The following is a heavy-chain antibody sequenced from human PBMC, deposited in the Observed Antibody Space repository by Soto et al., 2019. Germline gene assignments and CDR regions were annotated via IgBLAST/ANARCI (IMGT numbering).Heavy chain of an antibody. CDR3: ATGFPTYYYDSSGHRYGMDV. J-gene: IGHJ6*02. D-gene: IGHD3-22*01. V-gene: IGHV1-18*01. Sequence: ASVKVSCKASGYTFTSYGISWVRQAPGQGLEWMGWISAYNGNTNYAQKLQGRVTMTEDTSTDTAYMELSSLRSEDTAVYYCATGFPTYYYDSSGHRYGMDVWGQGTTVTVSS. CDR2: ISAYNGNT. CDR1: GYTFTSYG.